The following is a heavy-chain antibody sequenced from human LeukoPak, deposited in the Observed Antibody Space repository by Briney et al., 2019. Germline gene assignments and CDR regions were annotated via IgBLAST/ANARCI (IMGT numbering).Heavy chain of an antibody. V-gene: IGHV3-15*01. CDR1: GFTFSNAW. CDR2: IKSKTDGGTT. Sequence: GGSLRLSCAASGFTFSNAWMSWVRQAPGKGLEWVGRIKSKTDGGTTDYAAPVKGRFTISRDDSKNTLYLQMNSLKTEDTAVYYCTTDPTSPPIAAAGKKFDYWGQGTLVTVSS. CDR3: TTDPTSPPIAAAGKKFDY. J-gene: IGHJ4*02. D-gene: IGHD6-13*01.